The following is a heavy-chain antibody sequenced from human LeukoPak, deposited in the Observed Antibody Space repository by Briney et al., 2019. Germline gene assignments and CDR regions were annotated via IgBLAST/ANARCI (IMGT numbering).Heavy chain of an antibody. Sequence: PSETLSLTCAVYGGSFSGYYWSWIRQPPGKGLEWIGEINHSGSTNYNPSLKSRVTMSVDTSKNQFSLKLSSVTAADTAVYYCARGPRNQYYYDSSGSLTGAFDIWGQGTMVTVSS. J-gene: IGHJ3*02. CDR1: GGSFSGYY. D-gene: IGHD3-22*01. V-gene: IGHV4-34*01. CDR2: INHSGST. CDR3: ARGPRNQYYYDSSGSLTGAFDI.